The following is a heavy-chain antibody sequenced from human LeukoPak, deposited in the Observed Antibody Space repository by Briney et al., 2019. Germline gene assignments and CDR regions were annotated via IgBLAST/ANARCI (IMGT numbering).Heavy chain of an antibody. V-gene: IGHV3-30-3*01. J-gene: IGHJ4*02. D-gene: IGHD6-13*01. CDR2: ISYDGSNK. CDR1: GFTFSSYA. CDR3: ARDSSSWSYFDY. Sequence: GGSLRLSCAASGFTFSSYAMHWVRQAPGKGLEWVAVISYDGSNKSYTDSVKGRFPISRDNSKNTLYLQMNSLRAEDTAVYYCARDSSSWSYFDYWGQGTLVTVSS.